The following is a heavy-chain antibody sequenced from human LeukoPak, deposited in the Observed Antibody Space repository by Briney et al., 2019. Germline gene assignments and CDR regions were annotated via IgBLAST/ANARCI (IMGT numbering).Heavy chain of an antibody. J-gene: IGHJ4*02. V-gene: IGHV3-48*01. CDR1: GFTFSSYS. CDR3: ARDANYGDYSDY. Sequence: GGSLRLSCAASGFTFSSYSMNWVRQAPGKGLEWVSYISNSSSIIYYADSVKGRFTISRDNAKNSLYLQMNSLRAEDTAVYYCARDANYGDYSDYWGQGTLVTVSS. D-gene: IGHD4-17*01. CDR2: ISNSSSII.